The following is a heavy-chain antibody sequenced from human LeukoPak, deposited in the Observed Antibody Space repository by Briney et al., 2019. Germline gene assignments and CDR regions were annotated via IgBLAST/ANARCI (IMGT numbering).Heavy chain of an antibody. V-gene: IGHV6-1*01. Sequence: SQTLSLTCAISGDSVSTNSASWNWIRQSPSRGLEWLGRTYYSSKWHNDYAVSVKSRITINPDTSKNQFSLELSSVTPEDTAVYYCARALTRDRKYFDYWGQGTLVTVSS. CDR1: GDSVSTNSAS. CDR2: TYYSSKWHN. D-gene: IGHD1-14*01. J-gene: IGHJ4*02. CDR3: ARALTRDRKYFDY.